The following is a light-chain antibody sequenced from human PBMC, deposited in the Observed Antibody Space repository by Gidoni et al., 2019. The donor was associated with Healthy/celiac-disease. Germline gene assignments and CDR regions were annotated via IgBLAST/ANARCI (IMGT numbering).Light chain of an antibody. V-gene: IGKV3-20*01. CDR2: GAS. CDR1: QRVSSSY. CDR3: QQYGSSPHT. J-gene: IGKJ2*01. Sequence: EIVLTQSPGTLSLSPGERATLSCRASQRVSSSYLAWYQQKPGQAPRLLISGASSRATGIPDRFSGSGSGTDFTLTISRLEPEDFAVYYCQQYGSSPHTFGQGTKLEIK.